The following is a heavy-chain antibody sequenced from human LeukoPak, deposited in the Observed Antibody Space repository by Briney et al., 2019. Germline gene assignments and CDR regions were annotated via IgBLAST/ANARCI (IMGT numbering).Heavy chain of an antibody. Sequence: ASVKVSCKACRYTFTSYYMHWVRHAPGQGLEWMGVINPSGGSTSYAQKFQGRVTMPRDTSTSTVYMELSSLRSEDTAVYYCVLASHDAFDIWGQGTMVTVSS. D-gene: IGHD2-15*01. CDR3: VLASHDAFDI. V-gene: IGHV1-46*01. J-gene: IGHJ3*02. CDR1: RYTFTSYY. CDR2: INPSGGST.